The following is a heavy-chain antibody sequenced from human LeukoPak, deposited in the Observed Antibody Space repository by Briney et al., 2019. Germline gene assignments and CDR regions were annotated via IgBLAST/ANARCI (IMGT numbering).Heavy chain of an antibody. CDR2: IYYSGST. CDR1: GGSISSSNYY. J-gene: IGHJ3*02. V-gene: IGHV4-39*01. D-gene: IGHD3-9*01. CDR3: ARQDYDIITGANDAFDI. Sequence: KTSETLSLTCTVSGGSISSSNYYWGWIRQPPGKGLEWIGTIYYSGSTYYNPSLKSRVTISIDTSKKQFSLKLSSVTAADTAVFYCARQDYDIITGANDAFDIWGQGTMVTVSS.